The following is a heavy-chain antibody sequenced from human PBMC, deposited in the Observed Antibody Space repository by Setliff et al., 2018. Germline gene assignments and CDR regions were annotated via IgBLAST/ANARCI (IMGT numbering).Heavy chain of an antibody. V-gene: IGHV4-4*08. CDR3: VRDRTAYSYGLDV. Sequence: SETLSLTCTVSGGSISPYFWSWIRQPPGKGLEWIGYIYPNGNTNFNPSLKTRVTMSVDTSKNQFALNLRSVTAADTAVYYCVRDRTAYSYGLDVWGQGTTVTVS. D-gene: IGHD5-18*01. CDR2: IYPNGNT. CDR1: GGSISPYF. J-gene: IGHJ6*02.